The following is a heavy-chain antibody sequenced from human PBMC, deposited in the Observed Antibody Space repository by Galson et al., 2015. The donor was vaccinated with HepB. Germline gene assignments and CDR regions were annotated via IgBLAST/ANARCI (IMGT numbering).Heavy chain of an antibody. CDR2: INTGNGEV. J-gene: IGHJ6*02. D-gene: IGHD4-17*01. Sequence: SVKVSCKAAGYSFSSEAMQWVRQAPGQGLEWVGWINTGNGEVRYSKKLQGRVTITRDNSATTAYMDLRNLRFEDSGVYYCARVHRPYGDYPPHGMDAWGQGTTVAVYS. CDR1: GYSFSSEA. V-gene: IGHV1-3*04. CDR3: ARVHRPYGDYPPHGMDA.